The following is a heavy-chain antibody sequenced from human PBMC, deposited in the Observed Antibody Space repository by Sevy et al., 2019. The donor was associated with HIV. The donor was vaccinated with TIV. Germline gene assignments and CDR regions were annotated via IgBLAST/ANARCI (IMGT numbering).Heavy chain of an antibody. J-gene: IGHJ4*02. CDR2: ISYDGSNK. V-gene: IGHV3-30-3*01. CDR1: GFTFSSYA. Sequence: GGSLRLSCAASGFTFSSYAMHWVRQAPGKGLEWVAVISYDGSNKYYADSVKGRFTISRDNSKNTLYLQMNSLRAEDTAVYYCARDRYSSSRACDYWGQGTLVTVSS. D-gene: IGHD6-6*01. CDR3: ARDRYSSSRACDY.